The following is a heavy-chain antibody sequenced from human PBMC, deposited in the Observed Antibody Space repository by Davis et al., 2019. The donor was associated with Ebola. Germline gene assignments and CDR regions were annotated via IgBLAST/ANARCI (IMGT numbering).Heavy chain of an antibody. CDR3: AKGGSGWPSDYSYGMGV. D-gene: IGHD6-19*01. Sequence: GESLKISCAASGFIFSHYGMHWVRQAPGKGLEWVAGIWSHGNDYLYGDSVRGRFTISRDNSKDTLYLQMNSLRVDDTAVYYCAKGGSGWPSDYSYGMGVWGKGTTVTVSS. CDR2: IWSHGNDY. CDR1: GFIFSHYG. V-gene: IGHV3-33*06. J-gene: IGHJ6*04.